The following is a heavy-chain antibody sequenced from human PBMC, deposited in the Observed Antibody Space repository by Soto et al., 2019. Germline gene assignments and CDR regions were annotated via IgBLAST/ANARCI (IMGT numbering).Heavy chain of an antibody. V-gene: IGHV3-66*01. CDR3: AREGSIEFDI. D-gene: IGHD3-16*02. CDR2: IYSGGST. Sequence: EVQVVESGGGLVQPGGSLRLSCAASGFTVSSNYMSWVRQAPGKGLEWVSVIYSGGSTYYADSVKGRFTISRDNSKNTLYLQMNRLRAEDTGVYYWAREGSIEFDIWGQGTMVTVSS. CDR1: GFTVSSNY. J-gene: IGHJ3*02.